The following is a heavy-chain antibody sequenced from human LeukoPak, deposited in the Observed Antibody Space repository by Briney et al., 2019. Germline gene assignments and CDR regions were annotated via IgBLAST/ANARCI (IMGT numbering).Heavy chain of an antibody. CDR2: ISSSSSYI. D-gene: IGHD4-17*01. Sequence: PGGSLRLSCAASGFTVSSNYMSWVRQAPGKGLEWVTSISSSSSYIYYADSVKGRFTISRDNAKNSLYLQMNSLRAEDTAVYYCARDSGYGDPTYYFDYWGQGTLVTVSS. V-gene: IGHV3-21*01. J-gene: IGHJ4*02. CDR1: GFTVSSNY. CDR3: ARDSGYGDPTYYFDY.